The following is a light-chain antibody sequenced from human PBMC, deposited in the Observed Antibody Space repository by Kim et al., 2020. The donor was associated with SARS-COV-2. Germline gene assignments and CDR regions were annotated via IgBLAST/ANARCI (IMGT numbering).Light chain of an antibody. Sequence: SVSPGDRVTVSCKASQSLDSNLAWYQQRPGQDPRLLIYRASTRATGIPDRFSGSGSRTEFTLTVSSLQSEDFAVYFCQHYNNWPYSFGQGTKLEI. CDR2: RAS. CDR3: QHYNNWPYS. V-gene: IGKV3-15*01. J-gene: IGKJ2*03. CDR1: QSLDSN.